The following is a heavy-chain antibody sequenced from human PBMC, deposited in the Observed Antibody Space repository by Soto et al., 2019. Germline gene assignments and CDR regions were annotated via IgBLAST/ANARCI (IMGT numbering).Heavy chain of an antibody. CDR1: GGTFSSYT. V-gene: IGHV1-8*02. J-gene: IGHJ6*03. D-gene: IGHD3-22*01. CDR2: MNPNSGNA. CDR3: ARGFTTHYYYYYMDV. Sequence: ASVKVSCKASGGTFSSYTISWVRQAPGQGLEWMGWMNPNSGNASYAQKFQGRVTMTRNNSISTAYMELSSLRSEDTAVYYCARGFTTHYYYYYMDVWGKGTTVTVSS.